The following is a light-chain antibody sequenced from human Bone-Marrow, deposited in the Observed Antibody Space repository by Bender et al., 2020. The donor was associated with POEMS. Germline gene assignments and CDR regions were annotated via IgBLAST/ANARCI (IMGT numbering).Light chain of an antibody. CDR2: RSN. CDR3: AAWDDSLIGPV. J-gene: IGLJ3*02. V-gene: IGLV1-47*01. CDR1: TSNIGRND. Sequence: QSVLTQPPSQSGTPGQTVTISCSGGTSNIGRNDVYWYQQLPGTAPKLLMYRSNQRPSGVPDRFSGSKSGTSASLAITGLLSDDEADYYCAAWDDSLIGPVFGGGTKLSVL.